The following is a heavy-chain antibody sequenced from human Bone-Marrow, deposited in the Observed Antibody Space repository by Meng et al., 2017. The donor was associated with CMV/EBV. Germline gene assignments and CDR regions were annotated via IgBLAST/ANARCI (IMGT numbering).Heavy chain of an antibody. CDR3: ATAPASHSTFDY. J-gene: IGHJ4*02. Sequence: SCKVSGYTRAELSVHWVRQAPGEGLEWMGGFDPEDGATIYEQKCQGRVTMTEDTSTDTAYMELSSLRSEDTAVYYCATAPASHSTFDYWGQGTLVTVSS. CDR2: FDPEDGAT. V-gene: IGHV1-24*01. D-gene: IGHD2/OR15-2a*01. CDR1: GYTRAELS.